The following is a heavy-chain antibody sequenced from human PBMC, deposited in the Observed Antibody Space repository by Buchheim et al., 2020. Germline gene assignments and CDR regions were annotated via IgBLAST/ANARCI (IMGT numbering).Heavy chain of an antibody. Sequence: EVQLLESGGGLVQPGGSLRLSCAASGFTFSSYAMSWVRQAPGKGLEWVSAISGSGGSTYYADSVKGRFTISRDNSKNTLYLQMNSLRAEDTAVYYCAKLVAGTLSVVPTFLEYYYYGMDVWGQGTT. CDR3: AKLVAGTLSVVPTFLEYYYYGMDV. D-gene: IGHD6-19*01. CDR1: GFTFSSYA. J-gene: IGHJ6*02. V-gene: IGHV3-23*01. CDR2: ISGSGGST.